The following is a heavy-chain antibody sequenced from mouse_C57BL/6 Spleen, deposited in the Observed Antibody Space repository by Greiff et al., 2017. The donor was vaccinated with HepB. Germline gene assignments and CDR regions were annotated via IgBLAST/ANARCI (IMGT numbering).Heavy chain of an antibody. CDR3: ARDWVYWYFDV. Sequence: QVQLQQPGAELVKPGASVKLSCTASGYTFTSYWMHWVKQRPGRGLEWIGRIDPNSGGTKYTEKFKSKATLTVDKPASTAYMQLSSLTSADSAVYYCARDWVYWYFDVWGTGTTVTVAS. CDR1: GYTFTSYW. V-gene: IGHV1-72*01. D-gene: IGHD4-1*01. CDR2: IDPNSGGT. J-gene: IGHJ1*03.